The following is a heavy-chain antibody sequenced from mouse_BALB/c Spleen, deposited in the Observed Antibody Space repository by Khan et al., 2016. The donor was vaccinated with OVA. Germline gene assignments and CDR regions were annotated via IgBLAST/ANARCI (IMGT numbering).Heavy chain of an antibody. CDR1: GFTFSSYG. V-gene: IGHV5-17*02. Sequence: EVQLVESGGGLVQPGGSRKLSCAASGFTFSSYGMHWVRQAPEKGLEWVAYISGDSSTIYYTDTVKGRFTISRDNPKNTLSLQMTSLMSEDTAMYYCATSYYYGYCFDYGGPGTTLTVSS. CDR2: ISGDSSTI. D-gene: IGHD1-1*01. J-gene: IGHJ2*01. CDR3: ATSYYYGYCFDY.